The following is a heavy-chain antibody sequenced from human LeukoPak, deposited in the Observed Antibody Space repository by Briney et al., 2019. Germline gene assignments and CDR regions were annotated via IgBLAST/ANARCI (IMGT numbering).Heavy chain of an antibody. CDR2: ISSSGSTI. V-gene: IGHV3-48*04. CDR1: GFTFSSYG. D-gene: IGHD1-26*01. Sequence: GGSLRLSCAASGFTFSSYGMHWVRQAPGKGLEWVSYISSSGSTIYYADSVKGRFTISRDNAKNSLYLQMNSLRAEDTAVYYCARDRQVGSFDYWGQGTLVTVSS. J-gene: IGHJ4*02. CDR3: ARDRQVGSFDY.